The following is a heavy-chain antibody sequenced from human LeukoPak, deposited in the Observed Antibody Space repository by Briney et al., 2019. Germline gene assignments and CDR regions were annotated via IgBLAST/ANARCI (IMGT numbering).Heavy chain of an antibody. J-gene: IGHJ6*03. D-gene: IGHD2-15*01. CDR1: GGSFSGYY. CDR3: ARLYCSGGSCHKPYYYYYYYMDV. CDR2: INHSGST. Sequence: SETLSLTCAVYGGSFSGYYWSWIRQPPGKGLEWIGEINHSGSTNYNPSLKSRVTISVDTSKNQFSLKLSSVTAADTAVHYCARLYCSGGSCHKPYYYYYYYMDVWGKGTTVTISS. V-gene: IGHV4-34*01.